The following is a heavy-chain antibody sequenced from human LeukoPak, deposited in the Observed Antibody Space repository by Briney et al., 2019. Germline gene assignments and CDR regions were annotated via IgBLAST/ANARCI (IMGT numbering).Heavy chain of an antibody. CDR2: ISGSGDNI. Sequence: QTGGSLRLSCAAFGFTFSSYAMSWVRQAPGKGLEWVSAISGSGDNIYYADSVKGRFTISRDNSKDTLYLQMNSLRAEDTAVYYCAKDRVVRGVMGAFDIWGQGTMVTVSS. V-gene: IGHV3-23*01. CDR1: GFTFSSYA. J-gene: IGHJ3*02. D-gene: IGHD3-10*01. CDR3: AKDRVVRGVMGAFDI.